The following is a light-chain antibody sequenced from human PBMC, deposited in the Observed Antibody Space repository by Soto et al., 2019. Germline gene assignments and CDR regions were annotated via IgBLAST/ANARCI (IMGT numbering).Light chain of an antibody. CDR2: GAS. CDR1: QSVSSKY. Sequence: EIVLTQAAGTLSFWSGARPNLSCRASQSVSSKYLAWHQQKPGXSPXXLIYGASSRATGIPDRFSGSGSGTEFPLTISRLEPEDSAVYYCPQHGSPWTFGQGTKVDIK. CDR3: PQHGSPWT. J-gene: IGKJ1*01. V-gene: IGKV3-20*01.